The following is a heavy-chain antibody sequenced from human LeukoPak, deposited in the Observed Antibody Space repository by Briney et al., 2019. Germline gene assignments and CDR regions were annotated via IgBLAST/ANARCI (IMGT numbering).Heavy chain of an antibody. CDR2: IIPILGIA. D-gene: IGHD3-10*01. Sequence: SVKVSCKASGGTFSSYAISWVRQAPGQGLEWMGRIIPILGIANYAQKSQGRVTITADKSTSTAYMELSSLRSEDTAVYYCARDGAMVRGVIMGYWGQGTLVTVSS. V-gene: IGHV1-69*04. CDR3: ARDGAMVRGVIMGY. CDR1: GGTFSSYA. J-gene: IGHJ4*02.